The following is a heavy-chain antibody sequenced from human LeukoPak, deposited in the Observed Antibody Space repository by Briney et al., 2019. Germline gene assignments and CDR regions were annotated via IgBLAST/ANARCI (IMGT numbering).Heavy chain of an antibody. J-gene: IGHJ4*02. CDR3: ARSRGFSYGFNFDY. CDR1: GGSINSGSFY. D-gene: IGHD5-18*01. V-gene: IGHV4-61*02. Sequence: SQTLSLTCNVSGGSINSGSFYWSWIRQPAGKGLEWIGRIYSGGHTNYNPSLKGRVAVSADTSKNQFSLNLSSVTAAGTAVYYCARSRGFSYGFNFDYWGQGTLVTVSS. CDR2: IYSGGHT.